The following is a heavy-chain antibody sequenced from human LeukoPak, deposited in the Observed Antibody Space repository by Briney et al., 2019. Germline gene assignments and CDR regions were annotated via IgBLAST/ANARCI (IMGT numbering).Heavy chain of an antibody. J-gene: IGHJ3*02. V-gene: IGHV4-61*02. CDR1: GGSFSSSSDY. CDR2: IYTNGNT. Sequence: SETLSLTCTVSGGSFSSSSDYWSWIRQPAGKGLEWIGRIYTNGNTNYNPSLKSRVTISVDTSKNQFSLKLSSVTAADTAVYYCARDKYDFWSGSSSPLNAFDIWGQGTMVTVSS. D-gene: IGHD3-3*01. CDR3: ARDKYDFWSGSSSPLNAFDI.